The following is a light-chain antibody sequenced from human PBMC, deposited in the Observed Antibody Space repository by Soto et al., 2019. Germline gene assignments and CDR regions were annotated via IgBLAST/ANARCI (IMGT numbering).Light chain of an antibody. CDR3: QQRNSYPRT. CDR1: QGINIF. J-gene: IGKJ2*01. Sequence: DIQLTQSPSFLSASVGDRVTFTCRASQGINIFLAWFQQKPGKAPNLLISAASTLQSGVPSRFSGSGSETEFTLTITSLQPEDSATYYCQQRNSYPRTFGQGTKVEIK. CDR2: AAS. V-gene: IGKV1-9*01.